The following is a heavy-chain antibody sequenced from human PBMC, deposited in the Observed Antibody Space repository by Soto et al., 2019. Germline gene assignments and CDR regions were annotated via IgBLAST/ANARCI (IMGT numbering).Heavy chain of an antibody. CDR2: INHSGSA. CDR3: ARVTDCGGDCYGGWFDP. V-gene: IGHV4-34*01. J-gene: IGHJ5*02. Sequence: SETLSLTCDVYGGSFSGYIWTWISQTPGKGLQWIGQINHSGSANYNPSLKSRVTISVHTSNSQFSLELSSVTPADTAMYYCARVTDCGGDCYGGWFDPWGQGTLVTVS. D-gene: IGHD2-21*02. CDR1: GGSFSGYI.